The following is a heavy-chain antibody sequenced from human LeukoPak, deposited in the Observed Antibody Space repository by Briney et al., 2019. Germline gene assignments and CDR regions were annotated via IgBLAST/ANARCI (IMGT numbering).Heavy chain of an antibody. Sequence: SETLSLTCIVPGGSISSSSYYWAWIRQSPGKGLEWIGTFTSGGSAYYNPSLTSRVSISKDTSDNQFSLRLYSVTAADTAVYYCARKQTGTMYDVWGQGTQVTVSS. V-gene: IGHV4-39*07. D-gene: IGHD1-7*01. J-gene: IGHJ4*02. CDR2: FTSGGSA. CDR3: ARKQTGTMYDV. CDR1: GGSISSSSYY.